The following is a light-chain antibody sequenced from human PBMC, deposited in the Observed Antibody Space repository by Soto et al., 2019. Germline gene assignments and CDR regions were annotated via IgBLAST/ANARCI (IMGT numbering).Light chain of an antibody. CDR1: QTINSW. CDR2: KAS. V-gene: IGKV1-5*03. J-gene: IGKJ1*01. CDR3: QKYETYSGT. Sequence: DIQMTQSPSTLSASIGDRVTITCRASQTINSWLAWYQQKPGKAPKLLISKASRLESGVPSRFSGSRSGTEFTLTISSLQSDDIATYYCQKYETYSGTLGQGTKVEIK.